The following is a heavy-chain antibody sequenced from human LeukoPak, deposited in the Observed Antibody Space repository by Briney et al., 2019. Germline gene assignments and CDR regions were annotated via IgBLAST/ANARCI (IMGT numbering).Heavy chain of an antibody. CDR2: IKQDGSEK. D-gene: IGHD7-27*01. CDR1: GFTFSSYS. Sequence: GGSLRLSCAASGFTFSSYSMNWVRQAPGKGLEWVANIKQDGSEKNYVDSVKGRFTISRDNAKNSLYLQMNSLRAEDTAVYYCAAGDYFDYWGQGTLVAVSS. J-gene: IGHJ4*02. CDR3: AAGDYFDY. V-gene: IGHV3-7*01.